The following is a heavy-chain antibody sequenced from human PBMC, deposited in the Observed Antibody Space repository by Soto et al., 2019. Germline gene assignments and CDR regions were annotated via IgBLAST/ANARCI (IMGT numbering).Heavy chain of an antibody. CDR2: IYYSGST. Sequence: SETLSLTCTVSGGSISSYYWSWIRQPPGKGLEWIGYIYYSGSTNYNPSLKSRVTISVDTSKNQFSLKLSSVTAADTAVYYCATGRWLLFDYFDYWGQETLVTLSS. CDR1: GGSISSYY. CDR3: ATGRWLLFDYFDY. D-gene: IGHD5-12*01. V-gene: IGHV4-59*01. J-gene: IGHJ4*02.